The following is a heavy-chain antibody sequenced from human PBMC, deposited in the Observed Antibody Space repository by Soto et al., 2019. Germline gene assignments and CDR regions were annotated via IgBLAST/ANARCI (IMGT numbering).Heavy chain of an antibody. D-gene: IGHD5-18*01. CDR1: GFTVSSNF. Sequence: PGGSLRLSCAASGFTVSSNFMSWVRQAPGKGLEWASSLYSAGNTFYGDSVKGRFTVSRDNSKNTVYLQMDSLGAEDTAMYFCARGHAYSYGYSYYFDYWGQGALVTVSS. CDR2: LYSAGNT. V-gene: IGHV3-53*01. J-gene: IGHJ4*02. CDR3: ARGHAYSYGYSYYFDY.